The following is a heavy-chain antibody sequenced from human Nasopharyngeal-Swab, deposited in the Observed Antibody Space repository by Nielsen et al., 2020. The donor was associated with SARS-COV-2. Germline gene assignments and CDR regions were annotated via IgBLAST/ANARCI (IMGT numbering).Heavy chain of an antibody. J-gene: IGHJ4*02. CDR3: ARHGSSSSLFFDY. CDR1: GGSISSYY. Sequence: SETLSLTCTVSGGSISSYYWSWIRQPPGKGLEWIGYIYHSGSTNHNPSLKSRVTISVDTSKNQFSLKLSSVTAADTAVYYCARHGSSSSLFFDYWGQGTLVTVSS. D-gene: IGHD6-6*01. CDR2: IYHSGST. V-gene: IGHV4-59*08.